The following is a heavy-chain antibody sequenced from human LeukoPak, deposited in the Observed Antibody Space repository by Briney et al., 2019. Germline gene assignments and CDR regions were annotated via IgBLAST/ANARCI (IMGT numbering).Heavy chain of an antibody. CDR1: GYTFTSYD. V-gene: IGHV1-8*01. Sequence: GASVKVSCKASGYTFTSYDINWVRQATGQGLEWMGWMNPNSGNTGYAQKFQGRVTMTRNTSISTAYMELSSLRSEDTAVYYCARGGIEWFGELRDPLYYYYYGMDVWGQGTTVTVSS. D-gene: IGHD3-10*01. J-gene: IGHJ6*02. CDR3: ARGGIEWFGELRDPLYYYYYGMDV. CDR2: MNPNSGNT.